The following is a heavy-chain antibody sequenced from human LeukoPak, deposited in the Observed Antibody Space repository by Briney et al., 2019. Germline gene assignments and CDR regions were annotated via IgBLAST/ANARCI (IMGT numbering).Heavy chain of an antibody. Sequence: ASVKVSCKASGYTFTGYYMHWVRQAPGQGLEWMGWISPNSGGTNYAQKFQGRVTMTRDTSISTAYMELSRLRSDDTAVYYCALHPDYYDSSGYFDYWGQGTLVTVSS. J-gene: IGHJ4*02. CDR2: ISPNSGGT. CDR3: ALHPDYYDSSGYFDY. V-gene: IGHV1-2*02. D-gene: IGHD3-22*01. CDR1: GYTFTGYY.